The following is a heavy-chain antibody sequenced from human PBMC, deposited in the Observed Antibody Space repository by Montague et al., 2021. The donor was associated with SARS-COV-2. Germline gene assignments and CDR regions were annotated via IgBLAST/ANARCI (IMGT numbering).Heavy chain of an antibody. V-gene: IGHV4-4*02. Sequence: SETLSLTCAVSGASITSSNWWNWVRQPPGKGLEWIGQIYHSGSTNYNPPLKSRLTLSRDKSKNQFSLNLSSVTAADTAVYYCARRIQQVLPPPGKLTNWFDPWGQGTLVTVAS. J-gene: IGHJ5*02. D-gene: IGHD5-18*01. CDR1: GASITSSNW. CDR2: IYHSGST. CDR3: ARRIQQVLPPPGKLTNWFDP.